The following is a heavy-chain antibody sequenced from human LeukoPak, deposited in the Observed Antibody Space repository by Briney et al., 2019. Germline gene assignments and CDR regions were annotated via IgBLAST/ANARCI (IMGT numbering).Heavy chain of an antibody. CDR3: ARETTAPDCGGDCYNVYYYGMDV. V-gene: IGHV3-30-3*01. Sequence: GGSLRLSCAASGFTFSSYAMHWVRQAPGKGLEWVAVISYDGSNKYYADSVKGRFTISRDNSKNTLYLQMNSLRAEDTAVYYCARETTAPDCGGDCYNVYYYGMDVWGQGTTVTVSS. J-gene: IGHJ6*02. CDR1: GFTFSSYA. CDR2: ISYDGSNK. D-gene: IGHD2-21*02.